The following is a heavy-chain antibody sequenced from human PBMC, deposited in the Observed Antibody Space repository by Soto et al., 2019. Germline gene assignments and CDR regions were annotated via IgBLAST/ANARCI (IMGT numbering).Heavy chain of an antibody. CDR2: IYYSGTT. V-gene: IGHV4-30-4*02. J-gene: IGHJ6*02. Sequence: SDTLSLTSSVSGGSISSRNCYGGLIRHPPGKGLEWIGNIYYSGTTYYNPSLKSRLIISIDPSKNHFSLKVGSVTAADTAVYYCASSSLYGMDVWGQGNTVTVSS. CDR1: GGSISSRNCY. CDR3: ASSSLYGMDV.